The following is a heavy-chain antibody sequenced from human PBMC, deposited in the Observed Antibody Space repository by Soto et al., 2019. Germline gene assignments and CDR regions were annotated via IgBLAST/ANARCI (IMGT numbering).Heavy chain of an antibody. CDR2: IIPILGIA. CDR1: GGPFSSHT. V-gene: IGHV1-69*04. CDR3: ARDPDY. J-gene: IGHJ4*02. Sequence: GGSVKVSRKASGGPFSSHTISWVRQAPGQGLEWMGRIIPILGIANYAQKFQGRVTITADKSTSTAYMELSSLISEDTAVYYCARDPDYWGQGTLVTVSS.